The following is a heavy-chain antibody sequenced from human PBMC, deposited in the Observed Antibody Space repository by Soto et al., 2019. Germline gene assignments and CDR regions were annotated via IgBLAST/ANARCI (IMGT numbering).Heavy chain of an antibody. CDR1: GYTFDRYG. CDR3: AREGYCSSGSCALYSHEYFGMDV. J-gene: IGHJ6*02. D-gene: IGHD2-15*01. V-gene: IGHV1-18*01. Sequence: QVQLVQSGAEVKKPGDSVKVSCKASGYTFDRYGISWVRQAPGQGLEWMGWISTYNGNTNHAQKLKGRVTMTTDTFTSTAYMELRSLTSDDTAVYYCAREGYCSSGSCALYSHEYFGMDVWGQGTTVTVSS. CDR2: ISTYNGNT.